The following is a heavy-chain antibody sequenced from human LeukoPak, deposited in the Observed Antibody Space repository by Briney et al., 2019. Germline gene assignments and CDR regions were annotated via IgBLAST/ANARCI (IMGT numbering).Heavy chain of an antibody. J-gene: IGHJ4*02. CDR1: GFTFSSYE. Sequence: GGALRLSCAASGFTFSSYEMNWVRQAPGKGLEWVSYICSCGSTIYNADSVKGRFTISRDNAKNSLYLQMNCLRAEDTAVYYCARERGYSGYDYFIDAPSDYWGQGALVTVSS. V-gene: IGHV3-48*03. CDR2: ICSCGSTI. D-gene: IGHD5-12*01. CDR3: ARERGYSGYDYFIDAPSDY.